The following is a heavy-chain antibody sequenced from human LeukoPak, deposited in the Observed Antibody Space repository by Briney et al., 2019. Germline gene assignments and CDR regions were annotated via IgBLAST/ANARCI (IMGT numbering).Heavy chain of an antibody. Sequence: PGGSLRLSCAASGFTFSSYAMSWVRQAPGKGPEWVSDISGSGGRTYYADSLRGRFTISRDNSKNTLYLQMNSLRAEDTAVYYCAQWESYYFDYWGQGTLVTVSS. CDR1: GFTFSSYA. V-gene: IGHV3-23*01. D-gene: IGHD1-26*01. J-gene: IGHJ4*02. CDR3: AQWESYYFDY. CDR2: ISGSGGRT.